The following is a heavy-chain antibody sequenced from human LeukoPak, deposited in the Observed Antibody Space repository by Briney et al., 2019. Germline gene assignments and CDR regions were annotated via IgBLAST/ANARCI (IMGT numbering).Heavy chain of an antibody. CDR3: ARHTHYDFWSGYLDAFDI. CDR2: IYYSGST. D-gene: IGHD3-3*01. CDR1: GGSISSSSYY. V-gene: IGHV4-39*01. Sequence: SETLSLTCTVSGGSISSSSYYWGWIRQPPGKGLEWIGSIYYSGSTYYNPSLKSRVTISVDTSKNQFSLKLSSVTAADTAVYYCARHTHYDFWSGYLDAFDIWGQATMVTVSS. J-gene: IGHJ3*02.